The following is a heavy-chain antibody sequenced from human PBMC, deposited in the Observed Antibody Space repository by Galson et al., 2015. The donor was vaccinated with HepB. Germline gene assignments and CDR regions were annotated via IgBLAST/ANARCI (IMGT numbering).Heavy chain of an antibody. CDR1: GYPFNSFD. CDR3: TRGRSYYDFWSGYSHSPFDS. J-gene: IGHJ5*01. CDR2: MNPNSGKT. V-gene: IGHV1-8*01. Sequence: SVKVSCKASGYPFNSFDINWVRRATGQGFEWMGWMNPNSGKTGYARKFKDRVSMTTNTSTSTAYMGLSSLNSEDTAVYFYTRGRSYYDFWSGYSHSPFDSWGPGTRVTVSS. D-gene: IGHD3-3*01.